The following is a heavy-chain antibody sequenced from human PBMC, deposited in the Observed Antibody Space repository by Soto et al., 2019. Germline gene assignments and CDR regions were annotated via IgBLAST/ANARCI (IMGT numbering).Heavy chain of an antibody. V-gene: IGHV3-21*01. Sequence: EVQLVESGGGLVKPGGSLRLSCAASGFTFSSYSMNWVRQAPGKGLEWVSSISSSSSYIYYADSVKGRFTISRDNAKNSLYLQMNSLRAEDTAVYYCARLGSEDTAMVTLSWGQGTLVTVSS. CDR3: ARLGSEDTAMVTLS. CDR2: ISSSSSYI. D-gene: IGHD5-18*01. CDR1: GFTFSSYS. J-gene: IGHJ4*02.